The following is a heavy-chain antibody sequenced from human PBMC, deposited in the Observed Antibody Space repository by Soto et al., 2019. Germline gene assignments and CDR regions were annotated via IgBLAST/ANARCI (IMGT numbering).Heavy chain of an antibody. CDR1: GYTFTSYA. D-gene: IGHD3-10*01. V-gene: IGHV1-3*01. CDR3: ARDINLGGSARGHWFDP. J-gene: IGHJ5*02. Sequence: ASVKVSCKASGYTFTSYAMHWVRQAPGQRFEWMGWINAGNGNTKYSQKFQGRVTITRDTSASTAYMELSSVTAADTAVYYCARDINLGGSARGHWFDPWGQGTLVTVSS. CDR2: INAGNGNT.